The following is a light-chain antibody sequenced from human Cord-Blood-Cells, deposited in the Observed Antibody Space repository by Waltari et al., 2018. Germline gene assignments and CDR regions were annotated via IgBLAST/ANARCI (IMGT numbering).Light chain of an antibody. CDR1: QDISNY. V-gene: IGKV1-33*01. Sequence: DIQTTQSPSALSASVGNRVTITCQASQDISNYLNWYQQKPGKAPKLLIYDASNLERGVPSRFSGSGSGTDFTFTISSLQPEDIATYYCQQYDNLPFTFGPGTKVDIK. J-gene: IGKJ3*01. CDR3: QQYDNLPFT. CDR2: DAS.